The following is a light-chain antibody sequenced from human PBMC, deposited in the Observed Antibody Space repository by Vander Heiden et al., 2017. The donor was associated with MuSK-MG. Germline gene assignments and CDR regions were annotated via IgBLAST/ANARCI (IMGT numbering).Light chain of an antibody. J-gene: IGLJ2*01. Sequence: SALTQPRSVSGSPGQSVTISCTGTSSDVGGHNYVSWYQQHTGKAPNLMFYDVSKRPSGVPDRFAGSKSGNTASLTISGLQAEDEADYYCCSYAGSYTLVFGGGTKLTVL. CDR2: DVS. CDR1: SSDVGGHNY. V-gene: IGLV2-11*01. CDR3: CSYAGSYTLV.